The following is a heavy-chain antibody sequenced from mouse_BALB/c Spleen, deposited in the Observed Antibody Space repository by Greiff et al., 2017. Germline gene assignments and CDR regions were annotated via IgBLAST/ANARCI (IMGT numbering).Heavy chain of an antibody. Sequence: VKLVESGPGLVQPSQSLSITCTVSGFSLTSYGVHWVRQSPGKGLEWLGVIWSGGSTDYNAAFISRLSISKDNSKSQVFLKMNSLQTDDTARYYCAREGLGAMDYWGQGTSVTVSS. J-gene: IGHJ4*01. V-gene: IGHV2-4-1*01. CDR3: AREGLGAMDY. D-gene: IGHD3-1*01. CDR1: GFSLTSYG. CDR2: IWSGGST.